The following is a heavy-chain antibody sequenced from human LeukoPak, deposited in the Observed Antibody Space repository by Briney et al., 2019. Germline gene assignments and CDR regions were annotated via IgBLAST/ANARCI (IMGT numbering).Heavy chain of an antibody. Sequence: PSETLSLTCTVSGGSISSYYWSWIRQPPGKGLEWIGYIYYSGSTNYNPSLKSRVTISVDTSKNQFSLKLSSVTAADTVVYYCARVGYYGSGSYSIVYWGQGTLVTVSS. V-gene: IGHV4-59*01. D-gene: IGHD3-10*01. CDR1: GGSISSYY. CDR3: ARVGYYGSGSYSIVY. J-gene: IGHJ4*02. CDR2: IYYSGST.